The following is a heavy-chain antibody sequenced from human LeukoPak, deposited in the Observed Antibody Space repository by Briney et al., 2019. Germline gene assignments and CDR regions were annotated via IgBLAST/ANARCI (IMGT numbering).Heavy chain of an antibody. CDR1: GYTFTGYY. CDR3: ARDGKDNWGYYYYGMDA. V-gene: IGHV1-2*02. Sequence: ASVKVSCKASGYTFTGYYMHWVRQAPGQGLEWMGWINPNSGGTNYAQKFQGRVTMTRDTSISTAYMELSRLRSDDTAVYYCARDGKDNWGYYYYGMDAWGQGTTVTVSS. D-gene: IGHD3-16*01. CDR2: INPNSGGT. J-gene: IGHJ6*02.